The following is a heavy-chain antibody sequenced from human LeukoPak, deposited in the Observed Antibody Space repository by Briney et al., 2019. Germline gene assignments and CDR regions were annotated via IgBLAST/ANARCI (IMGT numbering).Heavy chain of an antibody. CDR2: INHSGST. V-gene: IGHV4-34*01. CDR3: ARERISIAVAGRRYRNWFDP. CDR1: GGSISSYY. D-gene: IGHD6-19*01. Sequence: SETLSLTCTASGGSISSYYWSWIRQPAGKGLEWIGEINHSGSTNYNPSLKSRVTISVDTSKNQFSLKLSSVTAADTAVYYCARERISIAVAGRRYRNWFDPWGQGTLVTVSS. J-gene: IGHJ5*02.